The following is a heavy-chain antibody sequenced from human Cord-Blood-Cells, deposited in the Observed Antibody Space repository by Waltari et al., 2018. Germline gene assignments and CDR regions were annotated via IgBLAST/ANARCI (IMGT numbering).Heavy chain of an antibody. CDR2: FDPEDGET. Sequence: QVQLVPSGAEVKKPGSSVKVSCEVSGYTLPELSLHWVAPDTGNGLEWRGSFDPEDGETIYAQKFQGRVTMTDDTSTDTAYMELSSLRSEDTAVYYCATGLVRYCGGDCYSAFDIWGQGTMVTVSS. D-gene: IGHD2-21*02. CDR3: ATGLVRYCGGDCYSAFDI. J-gene: IGHJ3*02. V-gene: IGHV1-24*01. CDR1: GYTLPELS.